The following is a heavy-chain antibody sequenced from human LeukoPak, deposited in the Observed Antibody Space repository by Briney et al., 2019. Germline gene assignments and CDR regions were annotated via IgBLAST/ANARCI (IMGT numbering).Heavy chain of an antibody. CDR3: ARDRYSGRLGGDY. CDR1: GYSFTTYG. D-gene: IGHD1-26*01. Sequence: ASVKVSCKASGYSFTTYGINWVRQAPGQGLEWMGWISAYNGNTNYAQKLQGRVTMTTDTSTSTAYMELRSLRSDDTAMYYCARDRYSGRLGGDYWGQGTLVTVSS. J-gene: IGHJ4*02. CDR2: ISAYNGNT. V-gene: IGHV1-18*01.